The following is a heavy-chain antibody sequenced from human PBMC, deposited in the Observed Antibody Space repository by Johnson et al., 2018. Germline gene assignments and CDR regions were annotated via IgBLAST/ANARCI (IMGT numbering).Heavy chain of an antibody. D-gene: IGHD4-23*01. CDR2: ITSSGSYI. CDR3: AKALKATVVNDPDSFDI. CDR1: GFTFSSYS. V-gene: IGHV3-21*01. J-gene: IGHJ3*02. Sequence: VQLVESGGGLVKXGGSLRLXCAASGFTFSSYSMNWVRQAPGKGLEWVSSITSSGSYIYYADSVQGRFTISRDNAKNSRYLQMNSLRAEDTAVDYCAKALKATVVNDPDSFDIWGQGTMVTVSS.